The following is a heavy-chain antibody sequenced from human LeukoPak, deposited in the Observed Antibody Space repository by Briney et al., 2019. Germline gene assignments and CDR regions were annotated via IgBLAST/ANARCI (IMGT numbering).Heavy chain of an antibody. V-gene: IGHV3-30*18. CDR1: GFTFSSST. CDR3: AKDSDEVPAAIGY. J-gene: IGHJ4*02. Sequence: GGSLRLSCVASGFTFSSSTMNWVRQAPGKGLEWVAVISYDGSNKYYADSVKGRFTISRDNSKNTLYLQMNSLRAEDTAVYYCAKDSDEVPAAIGYWGQGTLVTVSS. CDR2: ISYDGSNK. D-gene: IGHD2-2*02.